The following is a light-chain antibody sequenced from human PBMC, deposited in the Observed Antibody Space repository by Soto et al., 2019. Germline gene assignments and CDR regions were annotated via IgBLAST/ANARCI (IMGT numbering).Light chain of an antibody. CDR2: GAS. CDR3: QQYGGSPRT. CDR1: QTISSF. Sequence: EIVLTQSPGTLYLSPGEGATLSCRASQTISSFLAWYQQKRGQAPRLLIHGASNRATGIPDRFSGSGSGTGFTLTITRLEPEDFAVYYCQQYGGSPRTFGQGTKVEVK. J-gene: IGKJ1*01. V-gene: IGKV3-20*01.